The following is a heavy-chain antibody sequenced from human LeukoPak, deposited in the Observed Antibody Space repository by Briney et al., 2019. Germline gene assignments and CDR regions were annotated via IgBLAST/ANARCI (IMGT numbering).Heavy chain of an antibody. J-gene: IGHJ4*02. CDR3: ARDLRFLEWLLPLDY. D-gene: IGHD3-3*01. V-gene: IGHV3-21*01. CDR2: ISSSSSYI. Sequence: GGSLRLFCAASGFTSSSYSMNWVRQAPGKGLEWVPSISSSSSYIYYADSVKGRFTISRDNAKNSLYLQMNSLRAEDTAVYYCARDLRFLEWLLPLDYWGQGTLVTVSS. CDR1: GFTSSSYS.